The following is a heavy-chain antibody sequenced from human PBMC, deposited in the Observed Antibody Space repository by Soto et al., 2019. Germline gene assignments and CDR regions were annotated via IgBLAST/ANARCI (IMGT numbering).Heavy chain of an antibody. Sequence: GGSLRLSCAASGFTFSGYSVNWVRQAPGKELEWVSYISSGSKTIYYADSVKGRFTVSRDNARNSQYLQMNSLRDEDTAVYYCAREDILGARSFDYWRQGSLVTVSS. V-gene: IGHV3-48*02. J-gene: IGHJ4*02. CDR1: GFTFSGYS. D-gene: IGHD1-26*01. CDR2: ISSGSKTI. CDR3: AREDILGARSFDY.